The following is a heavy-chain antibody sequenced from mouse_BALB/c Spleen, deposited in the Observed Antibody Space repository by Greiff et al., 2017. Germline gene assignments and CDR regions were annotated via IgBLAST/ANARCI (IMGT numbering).Heavy chain of an antibody. V-gene: IGHV1-69*02. D-gene: IGHD2-14*01. CDR3: IRNYRYEEDYFDY. Sequence: QVQLQQPGAELVRPGASVKLSCKASGYTFTSYWINWVKQRPGQGLEWIGNIYPSDSYTNYNQKFKDKATLTVDKSSSTAYMQLSSPTSEDSEVYYGIRNYRYEEDYFDYGGQGTTLTVSS. CDR1: GYTFTSYW. CDR2: IYPSDSYT. J-gene: IGHJ2*01.